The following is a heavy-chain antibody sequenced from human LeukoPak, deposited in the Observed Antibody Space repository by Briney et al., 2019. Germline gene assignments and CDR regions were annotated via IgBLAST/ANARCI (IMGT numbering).Heavy chain of an antibody. CDR2: ISGSDDSA. CDR1: GFTFSSYA. J-gene: IGHJ5*02. Sequence: GGSLRLSCATSGFTFSSYAMNWVRQAPGKGLEWVSAISGSDDSAYYADSVKGRFTISRDKSKNTLYLQMHSLRAEDTAVYYCAKDPVRGSAGTDWFDPWGQGTLVTVSS. CDR3: AKDPVRGSAGTDWFDP. V-gene: IGHV3-23*01. D-gene: IGHD3-10*02.